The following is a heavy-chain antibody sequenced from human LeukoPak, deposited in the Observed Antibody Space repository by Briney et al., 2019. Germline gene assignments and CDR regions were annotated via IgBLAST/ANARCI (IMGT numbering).Heavy chain of an antibody. CDR3: ARQGEAVAGPPNPSYFDY. Sequence: GESLKISWKGSGYSFANFWIGWVRQLPGKGLEWMGIIYPGDSDTRYSPSFQGQVTISADKSISTAYLQWSSLKASDTAMYYCARQGEAVAGPPNPSYFDYWGQGTLVTVSS. CDR2: IYPGDSDT. D-gene: IGHD6-19*01. J-gene: IGHJ4*02. V-gene: IGHV5-51*01. CDR1: GYSFANFW.